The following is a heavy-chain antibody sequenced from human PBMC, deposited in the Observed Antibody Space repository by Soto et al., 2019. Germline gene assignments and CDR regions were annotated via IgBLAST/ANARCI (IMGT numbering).Heavy chain of an antibody. V-gene: IGHV3-30*04. J-gene: IGHJ4*02. Sequence: QVQLVESGGGVVQPGRSLRLSCADSGFTFSSYSMHWVRQDPDMGLEWVAFISFAGNNKYYADSVKGRFTISRDNSNNMLYLEMNSLRPDDTAVYYCARDRQKALVVVAATGGFDYWGQGTPVTVSS. CDR3: ARDRQKALVVVAATGGFDY. D-gene: IGHD2-15*01. CDR2: ISFAGNNK. CDR1: GFTFSSYS.